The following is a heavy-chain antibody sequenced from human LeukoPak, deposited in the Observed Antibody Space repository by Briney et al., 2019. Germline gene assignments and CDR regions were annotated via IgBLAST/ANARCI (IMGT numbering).Heavy chain of an antibody. CDR3: AKLPGRAADY. CDR2: ISDSGGGT. V-gene: IGHV3-23*01. CDR1: GFTFSSYV. J-gene: IGHJ4*02. Sequence: GGSLRLSCAASGFTFSSYVMNWVRQAPGKGLEWVSGISDSGGGTYYADSVKGRFAISRDNSKNTLYLQMNSLRAEDTAVYYCAKLPGRAADYWGQGTLVTVSS.